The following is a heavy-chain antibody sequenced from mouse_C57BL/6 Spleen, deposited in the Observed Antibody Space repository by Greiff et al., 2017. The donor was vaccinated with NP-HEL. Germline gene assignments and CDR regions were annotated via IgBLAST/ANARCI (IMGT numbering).Heavy chain of an antibody. CDR2: ISNGGGST. J-gene: IGHJ1*03. D-gene: IGHD2-2*01. Sequence: EVKLMESGGGLVQPGGSLKLSCAASGFTFSDYYMYWVRQTPEKRLEWVAYISNGGGSTYYPDTVKGRFTISRDNAKNTLYLQMSRLKSEDTAMYYCARARMVTTYFDVWGTGTTVTVSS. CDR3: ARARMVTTYFDV. V-gene: IGHV5-12*01. CDR1: GFTFSDYY.